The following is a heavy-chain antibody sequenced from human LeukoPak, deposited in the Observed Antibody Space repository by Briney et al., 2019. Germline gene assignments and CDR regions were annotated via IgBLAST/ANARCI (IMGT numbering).Heavy chain of an antibody. Sequence: SETLSLTCSVSGGFISNYYWSWIRQPPGKGLEWIGYMYYTGSTNYNPSLKSRVTISVDTSKNQFFLKLSSVTAADTAVYYCAGGRRDSGSYGSFVYYYYYYMDVWGKGTTVTVSS. V-gene: IGHV4-59*01. CDR1: GGFISNYY. J-gene: IGHJ6*03. CDR3: AGGRRDSGSYGSFVYYYYYYMDV. CDR2: MYYTGST. D-gene: IGHD3-10*01.